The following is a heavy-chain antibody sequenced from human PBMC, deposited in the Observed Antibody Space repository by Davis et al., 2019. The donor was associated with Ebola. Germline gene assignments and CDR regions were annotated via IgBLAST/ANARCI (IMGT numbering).Heavy chain of an antibody. CDR3: ARLRPAAGTIDY. V-gene: IGHV4-39*01. CDR1: GGSISSSSYY. CDR2: IYYSGST. D-gene: IGHD6-13*01. Sequence: MPSDTLSLTCTVSGGSISSSSYYWGWIRQPPGKGLEWIGSIYYSGSTYYNPSLKSRVTISVDTSKNQFSLKLSSVTAADTAVYYCARLRPAAGTIDYWGQGTLVTVSS. J-gene: IGHJ4*02.